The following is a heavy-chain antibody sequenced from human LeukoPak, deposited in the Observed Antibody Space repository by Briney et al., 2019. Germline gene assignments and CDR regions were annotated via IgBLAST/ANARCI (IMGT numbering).Heavy chain of an antibody. V-gene: IGHV1-45*02. CDR1: GYTFTYRY. CDR2: ITPFNGNT. Sequence: SVKVSCKASGYTFTYRYLHWVRQAPGQALERMGWITPFNGNTNYAQKFQDRVTITRDRSMSTAYMELSSLRSEDTAMYYRARSIGGYDSFDYWGQGTLVTVSS. J-gene: IGHJ4*02. CDR3: ARSIGGYDSFDY. D-gene: IGHD5-12*01.